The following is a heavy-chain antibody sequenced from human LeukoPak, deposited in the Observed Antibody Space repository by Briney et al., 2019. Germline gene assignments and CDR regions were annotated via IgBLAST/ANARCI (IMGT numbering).Heavy chain of an antibody. CDR3: ARDNQSKVGALDY. D-gene: IGHD1-26*01. V-gene: IGHV4-30-4*08. Sequence: SETLSLTCTVSGGSISSGDYYWSWIRQPPGKGLEWIGYIYYSGSTYYNPSLKRRVTISVDTSKNQFSLKLSSVTAADTAVYYCARDNQSKVGALDYWGQGTLVTVSS. J-gene: IGHJ4*02. CDR1: GGSISSGDYY. CDR2: IYYSGST.